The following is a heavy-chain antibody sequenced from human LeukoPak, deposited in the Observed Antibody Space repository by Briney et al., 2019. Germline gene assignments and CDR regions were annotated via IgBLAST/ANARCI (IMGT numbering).Heavy chain of an antibody. J-gene: IGHJ4*02. CDR1: GGSISSSSYY. D-gene: IGHD1-14*01. V-gene: IGHV4-39*01. Sequence: SETLSLTCTVSGGSISSSSYYWGWIRQPPGKGLEWIGSIYYSGSTYYNPSLKSRVTISVDTSKNQFSLKLSSVTAADTAVYYCARFVRAVYEVQPYFDYWGQGTLVTVSS. CDR3: ARFVRAVYEVQPYFDY. CDR2: IYYSGST.